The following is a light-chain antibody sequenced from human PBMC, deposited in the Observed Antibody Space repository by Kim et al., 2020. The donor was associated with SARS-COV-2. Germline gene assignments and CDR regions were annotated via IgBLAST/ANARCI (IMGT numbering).Light chain of an antibody. Sequence: EIVLTQSPGTLSLPPGERATLSCRASQSIYRNYLAWYQQKPGQAPRLLMYDASKRATGIPDKFSGSGSGTEFTLTISGLEPEDFAVYYFQQYVTSPRTFGQGTRVDIK. CDR2: DAS. CDR3: QQYVTSPRT. V-gene: IGKV3-20*01. CDR1: QSIYRNY. J-gene: IGKJ1*01.